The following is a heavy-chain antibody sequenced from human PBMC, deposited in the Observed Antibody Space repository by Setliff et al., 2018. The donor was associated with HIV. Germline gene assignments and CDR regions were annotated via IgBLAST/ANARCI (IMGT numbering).Heavy chain of an antibody. Sequence: GASVKVSCKASGSTFTSYAINWVRQAPGQGLEWMGGIIPIFSTSNYAQRFQGRVTITADESTSTAYMALYNLRSEDTAMYYCTRGRGIIGALVYWGQGTLVTVSS. J-gene: IGHJ4*02. CDR1: GSTFTSYA. D-gene: IGHD2-21*01. CDR2: IIPIFSTS. V-gene: IGHV1-69*13. CDR3: TRGRGIIGALVY.